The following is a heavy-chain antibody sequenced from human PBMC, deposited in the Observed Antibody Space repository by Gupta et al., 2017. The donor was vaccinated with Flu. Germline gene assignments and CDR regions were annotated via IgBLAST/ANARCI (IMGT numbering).Heavy chain of an antibody. CDR1: GFTFSSYA. CDR3: AKGRGNGSYLGDA. J-gene: IGHJ5*02. CDR2: ISGGGGVT. V-gene: IGHV3-23*01. D-gene: IGHD3-16*02. Sequence: EVQLLESGGGLVQPGGSLRLSCAASGFTFSSYAMSWARQAPGKGLEWVSAISGGGGVTYYADSVKGRLTVSRDNSKKTLDLQMNSLRAEDTAVYYCAKGRGNGSYLGDAWGQGTLVTVSS.